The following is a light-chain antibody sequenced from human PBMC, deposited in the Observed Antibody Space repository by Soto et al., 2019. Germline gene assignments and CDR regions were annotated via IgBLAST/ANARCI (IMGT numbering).Light chain of an antibody. CDR2: AAS. CDR1: RSLSSSY. CDR3: QQQGT. J-gene: IGKJ2*01. Sequence: EIVLTQSPGTLSLSPGERATLSCRASRSLSSSYVVWYQQKPGQAPRLLIYAASRRATGITDRFCGSGSATEYTITISRLEPEDFAVYYCQQQGTFGQGTKLEIK. V-gene: IGKV3-20*01.